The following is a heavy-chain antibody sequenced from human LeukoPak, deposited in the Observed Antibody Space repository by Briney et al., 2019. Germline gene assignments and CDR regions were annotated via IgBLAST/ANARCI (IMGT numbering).Heavy chain of an antibody. CDR1: GFTFSSYA. CDR3: AKSGFGEGWYYFDY. D-gene: IGHD3-10*01. J-gene: IGHJ4*02. V-gene: IGHV3-23*01. Sequence: GGSLRLSCAASGFTFSSYAMSWVRQAPGKGLEWVSAISGSGGSTYYADSVKGRFTISRDNSKNTLYLQMNSLRAEDTAVFYCAKSGFGEGWYYFDYWGQGTLVTVSS. CDR2: ISGSGGST.